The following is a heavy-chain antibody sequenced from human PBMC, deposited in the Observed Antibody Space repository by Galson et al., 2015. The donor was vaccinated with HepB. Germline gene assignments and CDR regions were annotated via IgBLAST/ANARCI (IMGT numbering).Heavy chain of an antibody. CDR1: GFTFSSYG. J-gene: IGHJ4*02. Sequence: LRLSCAASGFTFSSYGMHWVRQAPGKGLEWVAVIWYDGSNKYYADSVKGRFTISRDNSKNTLYLQMNSLRAEDTAVYYCARAHMVRGVITYDLDYWGQGTLVTVSS. CDR2: IWYDGSNK. CDR3: ARAHMVRGVITYDLDY. D-gene: IGHD3-10*01. V-gene: IGHV3-33*01.